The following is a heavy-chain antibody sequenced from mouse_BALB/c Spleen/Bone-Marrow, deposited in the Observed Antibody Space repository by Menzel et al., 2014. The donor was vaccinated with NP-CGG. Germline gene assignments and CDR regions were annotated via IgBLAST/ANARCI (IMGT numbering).Heavy chain of an antibody. CDR3: ARGRVFYGNLSDY. D-gene: IGHD2-1*01. CDR2: INPSNGRT. CDR1: GYTFNSYW. Sequence: VQLQQSGAELVKPGASVKLSCTASGYTFNSYWMHWVRQRPGQGLEWIGEINPSNGRTNYNERFKNKATLTVARSSSTAYMQLSSLTSGDSAVYFCARGRVFYGNLSDYWGQGTTLTVSS. V-gene: IGHV1S81*02. J-gene: IGHJ2*01.